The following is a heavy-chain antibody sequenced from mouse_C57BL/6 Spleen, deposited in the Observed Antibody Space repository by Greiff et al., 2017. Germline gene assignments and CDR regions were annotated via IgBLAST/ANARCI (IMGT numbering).Heavy chain of an antibody. J-gene: IGHJ1*03. CDR3: ARSGSSPADFDV. CDR2: IYPGDGDT. V-gene: IGHV1-80*01. CDR1: GYAFSSYW. D-gene: IGHD1-1*01. Sequence: VQLQQSGAELVKPGASVKISCKASGYAFSSYWMNWVKQRPGKGLEWIGQIYPGDGDTNYNGKFKGKATLTADKSSSTAYMQLSSLTSEDSAVYFCARSGSSPADFDVWGTGTTVTVSS.